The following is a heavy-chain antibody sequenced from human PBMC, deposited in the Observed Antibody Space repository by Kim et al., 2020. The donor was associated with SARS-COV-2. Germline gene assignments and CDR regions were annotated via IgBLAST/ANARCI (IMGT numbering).Heavy chain of an antibody. CDR1: GGSISSYY. J-gene: IGHJ6*01. Sequence: SETLSLTCTLSGGSISSYYCSWIRQPPGKVLEWIGYFYYIGSTNYNPSLKSRVTISVDTSKNQFSLKLSSVTAADTAVYYCASSTYYDFWSGYQWGPNY. CDR3: ASSTYYDFWSGYQWGPNY. CDR2: FYYIGST. D-gene: IGHD3-3*01. V-gene: IGHV4-59*01.